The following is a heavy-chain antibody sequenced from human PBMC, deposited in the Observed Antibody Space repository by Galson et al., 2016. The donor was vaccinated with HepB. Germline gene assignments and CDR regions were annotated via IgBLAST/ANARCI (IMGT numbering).Heavy chain of an antibody. CDR2: IHHSGNT. V-gene: IGHV4-59*08. J-gene: IGHJ3*01. Sequence: SETLSLTCSVSGASITSWYWNWIRQPPGKGLEWIGYIHHSGNTLSNPSLASRVTMSVDMSNSQFSLRLTSVSAADTAVYYCGKWGSEAGVHAFDAWGQGTMVTVSS. CDR3: GKWGSEAGVHAFDA. D-gene: IGHD3-16*01. CDR1: GASITSWY.